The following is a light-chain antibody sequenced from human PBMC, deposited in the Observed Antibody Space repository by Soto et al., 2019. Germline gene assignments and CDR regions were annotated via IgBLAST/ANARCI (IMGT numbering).Light chain of an antibody. Sequence: DIQMTQSPSTLSASVGDRVTITCRASQSISSWLVWYQQKPGKAPKLLLYKASSLEGGVPSRFSGSGSGTDFTLTISSLQPDDFATYYCQQYHSYSLTFGGGTKVDIK. J-gene: IGKJ4*01. CDR2: KAS. CDR3: QQYHSYSLT. V-gene: IGKV1-5*03. CDR1: QSISSW.